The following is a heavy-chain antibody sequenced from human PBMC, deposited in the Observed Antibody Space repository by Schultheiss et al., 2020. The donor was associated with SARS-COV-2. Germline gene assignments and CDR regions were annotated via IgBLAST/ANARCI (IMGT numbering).Heavy chain of an antibody. Sequence: GGSLRLSCAASGFTFSSYGMHWVRQAPGKGLEWVANIKQDGSEKYYVDSVKGRFTISRDNAKNSLYLQMNSLRAEDTAVYYCAKLELRWGSFDYWGQGTLVTVSS. J-gene: IGHJ4*02. D-gene: IGHD1-7*01. CDR2: IKQDGSEK. CDR3: AKLELRWGSFDY. CDR1: GFTFSSYG. V-gene: IGHV3-7*05.